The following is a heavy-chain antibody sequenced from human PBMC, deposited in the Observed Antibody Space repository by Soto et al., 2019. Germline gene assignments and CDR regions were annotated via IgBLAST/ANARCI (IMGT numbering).Heavy chain of an antibody. CDR3: ARSRFGEPDAFDI. D-gene: IGHD3-10*01. J-gene: IGHJ3*02. CDR1: GFTFSSYW. V-gene: IGHV3-7*01. Sequence: GGSLRLSCAASGFTFSSYWMSWVRQAPGKGPEWVANIRQDGSEKYYVDSVKGRFTISRDNAKNSLYLQMNSLRAEDTAVYYCARSRFGEPDAFDIWGQGTMVTVSS. CDR2: IRQDGSEK.